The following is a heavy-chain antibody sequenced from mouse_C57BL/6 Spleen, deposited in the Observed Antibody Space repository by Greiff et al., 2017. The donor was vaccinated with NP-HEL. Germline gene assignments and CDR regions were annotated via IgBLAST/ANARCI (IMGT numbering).Heavy chain of an antibody. CDR2: INPSTGGT. CDR3: ARGGPTVVATDYFDY. Sequence: VQLQQSGPELVKPGASVKISCKASGYSFTGDYMNWVKQNPEKSLEWIGEINPSTGGTTYNQKFKAKATLTVDKSSSTAYMQLKSLTSEDSAVYYCARGGPTVVATDYFDYWGQGTTLTVSS. J-gene: IGHJ2*01. D-gene: IGHD1-1*01. CDR1: GYSFTGDY. V-gene: IGHV1-42*01.